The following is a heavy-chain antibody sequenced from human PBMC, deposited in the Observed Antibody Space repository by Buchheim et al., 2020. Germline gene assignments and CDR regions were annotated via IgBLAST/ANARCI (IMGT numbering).Heavy chain of an antibody. V-gene: IGHV3-21*01. CDR1: GFTFSSYS. J-gene: IGHJ6*02. Sequence: EVQLVESGGGLVKPGGSLRLSCAASGFTFSSYSMNWVRQAPGKGLEWVSSISSSSSYIYYADSVKGRFTISRDNAKNSLYLQMNSLRAEDTAVYYCAKPRRGGYYYYGMNVWGQGTT. D-gene: IGHD3-10*01. CDR3: AKPRRGGYYYYGMNV. CDR2: ISSSSSYI.